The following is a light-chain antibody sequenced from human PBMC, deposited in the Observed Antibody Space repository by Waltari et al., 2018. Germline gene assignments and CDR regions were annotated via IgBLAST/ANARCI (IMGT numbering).Light chain of an antibody. Sequence: QSALTQPASVSGSPGQPITISCTGTRIDVGSYNLFSWYQHHPGKAPKLMIYEVTKRPSGVSNRFSGSKSGNTASLTISWLQAEDEADYYCCSYAGSSILIFGGGTKLTVL. CDR1: RIDVGSYNL. V-gene: IGLV2-23*02. CDR2: EVT. CDR3: CSYAGSSILI. J-gene: IGLJ2*01.